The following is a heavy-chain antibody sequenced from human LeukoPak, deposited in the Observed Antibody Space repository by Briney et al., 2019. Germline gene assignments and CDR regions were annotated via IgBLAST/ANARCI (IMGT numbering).Heavy chain of an antibody. CDR3: ATRHIAVAGTAY. CDR2: INPNSGGT. CDR1: GYSFTGYY. Sequence: ASVKVSCKASGYSFTGYYMRWVRQAPGQGLEWMGWINPNSGGTKNAQKFQGRVTMTRDTSISTAYMELSGLTSDDTAVYYCATRHIAVAGTAYWGQGTLVTVSS. V-gene: IGHV1-2*02. J-gene: IGHJ4*02. D-gene: IGHD6-19*01.